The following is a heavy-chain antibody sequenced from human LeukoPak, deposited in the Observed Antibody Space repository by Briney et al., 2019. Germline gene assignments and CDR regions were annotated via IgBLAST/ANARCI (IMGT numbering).Heavy chain of an antibody. D-gene: IGHD2-15*01. CDR2: ICNSGTT. CDR3: ARHILTAGSIE. J-gene: IGHJ4*02. CDR1: SGSISGYY. Sequence: PSETLSLTCTVSSGSISGYYRSWIRQPPGKGVEWIAYICNSGTTKYNPSLKSRVTISMDTSKRQFSLKLSSVTAADTAVYYCARHILTAGSIEWGQGTLVTVSS. V-gene: IGHV4-59*08.